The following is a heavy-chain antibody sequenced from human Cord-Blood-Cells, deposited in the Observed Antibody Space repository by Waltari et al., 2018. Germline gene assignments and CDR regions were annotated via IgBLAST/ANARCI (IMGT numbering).Heavy chain of an antibody. CDR1: GGTFSSYA. D-gene: IGHD2-21*01. V-gene: IGHV1-69*01. Sequence: QVQLVQSGAEVKKPGSSVKVSCKASGGTFSSYAISWVRQAPGQGLEWMGGIIPIFGTANYAQKFQGRVTITADEATSTAYMELSSLRSEDTAVYYCARSFAYCGGDCYYFDYWGQGTLVTVSS. CDR3: ARSFAYCGGDCYYFDY. J-gene: IGHJ4*02. CDR2: IIPIFGTA.